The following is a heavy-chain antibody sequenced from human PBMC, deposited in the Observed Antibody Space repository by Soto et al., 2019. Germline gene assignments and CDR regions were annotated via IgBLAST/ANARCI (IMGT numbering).Heavy chain of an antibody. CDR3: ASPAIAAAGKTVFDY. CDR1: GFTFNNYA. D-gene: IGHD6-13*01. J-gene: IGHJ4*02. Sequence: GGSLRLSCAASGFTFNNYAMSWVRQAPGKGLEWVSGISGSGGSTYYADSVKGRFTISRDNSKNTLYLQMNSLRVEDTAIYYCASPAIAAAGKTVFDYRGQGSSVIVSS. CDR2: ISGSGGST. V-gene: IGHV3-23*01.